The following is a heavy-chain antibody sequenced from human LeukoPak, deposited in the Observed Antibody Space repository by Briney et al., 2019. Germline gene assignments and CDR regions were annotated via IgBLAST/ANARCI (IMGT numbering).Heavy chain of an antibody. V-gene: IGHV1-24*01. J-gene: IGHJ4*02. Sequence: GASVKVSFKVSGYTLTELSMHWVRQAPGKGGEGMGGFDPEDGETIYAQKFQGRVTMTEDTSTHTAYMELSSLRSEDTAVYYCATRVWRGSYYALYFDYWGQGTLVTVSS. CDR3: ATRVWRGSYYALYFDY. CDR1: GYTLTELS. D-gene: IGHD1-26*01. CDR2: FDPEDGET.